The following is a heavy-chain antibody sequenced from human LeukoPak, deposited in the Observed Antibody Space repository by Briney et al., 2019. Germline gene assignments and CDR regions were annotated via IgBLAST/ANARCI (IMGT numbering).Heavy chain of an antibody. V-gene: IGHV3-23*01. Sequence: PGGSLRLSCAASGFTFSSYSMNWVRQAPGKGLEWVSVVSGGGSPTYYADSVKGQFTTSRDNSKNTLYLQMNSLRAEDTAVYYCAKGQTDFDYWGQGTLVTVSS. CDR3: AKGQTDFDY. CDR1: GFTFSSYS. CDR2: VSGGGSPT. J-gene: IGHJ4*02.